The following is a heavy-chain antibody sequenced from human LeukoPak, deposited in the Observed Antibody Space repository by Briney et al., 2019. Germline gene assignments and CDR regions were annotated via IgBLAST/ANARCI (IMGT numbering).Heavy chain of an antibody. CDR3: AKPYYYGSRGYMDY. CDR2: ISYDGSNT. Sequence: GGSLRLSCAASGFTFSTYWMSWVRQAPGKGLEWVAVISYDGSNTYYADSVKGRFTISRDNSKNMLYLQMNSLRAEDTAVYYCAKPYYYGSRGYMDYWGQGTLVTVSS. CDR1: GFTFSTYW. J-gene: IGHJ4*02. V-gene: IGHV3-30*18. D-gene: IGHD3-10*01.